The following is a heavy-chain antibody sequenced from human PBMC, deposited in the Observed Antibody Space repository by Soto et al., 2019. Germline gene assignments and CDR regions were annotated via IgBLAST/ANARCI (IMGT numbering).Heavy chain of an antibody. CDR3: AGETVGAVDY. V-gene: IGHV1-8*01. CDR2: MNPNSGNT. D-gene: IGHD1-26*01. CDR1: GYTFTSYD. J-gene: IGHJ4*02. Sequence: QVQLVQSGAEVKKPGASVKVSCKASGYTFTSYDINWVRQATGQALEWMGWMNPNSGNTGDAQKVQGRVSMTRNTSITTAYMELISLRSEDTAVYYCAGETVGAVDYWGQGTLVTVSS.